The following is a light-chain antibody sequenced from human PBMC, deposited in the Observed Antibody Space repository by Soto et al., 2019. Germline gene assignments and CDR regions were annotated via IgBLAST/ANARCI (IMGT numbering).Light chain of an antibody. CDR2: GTS. CDR3: QQYDNWPSVT. J-gene: IGKJ4*01. Sequence: EIVMTQSPATLSVSPGERATLSCRASQSVSSNLAWYQQKPGQAPRLPIYGTSARATGIPATFSGSGSGTEFTLTISSLQSEDFAIYYCQQYDNWPSVTFGGGTKVDIK. V-gene: IGKV3-15*01. CDR1: QSVSSN.